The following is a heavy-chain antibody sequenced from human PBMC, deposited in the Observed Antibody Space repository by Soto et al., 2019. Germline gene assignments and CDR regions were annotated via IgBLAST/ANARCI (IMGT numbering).Heavy chain of an antibody. V-gene: IGHV4-59*01. D-gene: IGHD2-15*01. CDR1: DGSISSYY. CDR3: ARDRGRYCSGGSCPYYFDY. J-gene: IGHJ4*02. CDR2: IYYSGST. Sequence: QVQLQESGPGLVKPSETLSLTCTVSDGSISSYYWSWIRQPPGKGLEWIGYIYYSGSTNYNPSLKSRVTISVDTSKNQFSLKLSSVTAADTAVYYCARDRGRYCSGGSCPYYFDYWGQGTLVTVSS.